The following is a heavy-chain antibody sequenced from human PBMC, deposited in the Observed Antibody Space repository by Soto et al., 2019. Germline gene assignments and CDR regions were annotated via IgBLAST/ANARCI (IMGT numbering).Heavy chain of an antibody. Sequence: PGGSLRISCGACGFTFSSYSMNWVRQAPGKGLEWVSYISSSGSTIYYADSVKGRFTISRDNAKNSLYLQMNSLRAEDTAVYYCARDHQLWSGYLYYYYGMDVWGQGTTVTVSS. D-gene: IGHD3-3*01. V-gene: IGHV3-48*04. CDR3: ARDHQLWSGYLYYYYGMDV. CDR1: GFTFSSYS. J-gene: IGHJ6*02. CDR2: ISSSGSTI.